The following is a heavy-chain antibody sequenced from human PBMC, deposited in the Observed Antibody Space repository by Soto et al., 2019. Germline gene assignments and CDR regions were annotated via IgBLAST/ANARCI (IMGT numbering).Heavy chain of an antibody. D-gene: IGHD3-3*01. V-gene: IGHV1-18*01. CDR2: ISTYNGNT. Sequence: ASVKVSCKASGYTFTSYAITWVRQAPGQGLDWMGWISTYNGNTKYGQKLQGRVTMTTDTSTNTAYMELRSLGSDDTAVYYCAVLYDYDFSTDYSMSYGLAVWAQGTTVHVSS. CDR1: GYTFTSYA. J-gene: IGHJ6*02. CDR3: AVLYDYDFSTDYSMSYGLAV.